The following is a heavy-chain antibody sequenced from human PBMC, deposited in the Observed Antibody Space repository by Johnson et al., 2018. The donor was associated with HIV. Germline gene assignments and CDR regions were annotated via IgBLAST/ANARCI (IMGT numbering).Heavy chain of an antibody. CDR3: ARDGSQLADAFDI. CDR1: GFTFSSYA. J-gene: IGHJ3*02. CDR2: LSYDGSNK. D-gene: IGHD6-6*01. V-gene: IGHV3-30-3*01. Sequence: QVQLVESGGGVVQPGGSLRLSCTASGFTFSSYALHWVRQAPGKGLEWVAVLSYDGSNKYYADSVKGRFTISRDNSKTTLYLQMNSLRAEDTAVYYCARDGSQLADAFDIWGQGTMVTVSS.